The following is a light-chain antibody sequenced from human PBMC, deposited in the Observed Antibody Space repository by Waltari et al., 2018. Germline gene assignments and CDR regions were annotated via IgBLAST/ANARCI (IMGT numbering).Light chain of an antibody. V-gene: IGKV4-1*01. Sequence: DIVLTQSPDSLAVSLGERATINCKSSQSLLDTSNNKNYLAWYRQKPGQPPQLLFYWASTRNSGVPGSLSGGGSGSDFTLTISGLQADDVAVYYCQQYSGSPLTFGGGTKVEIE. CDR1: QSLLDTSNNKNY. J-gene: IGKJ4*01. CDR2: WAS. CDR3: QQYSGSPLT.